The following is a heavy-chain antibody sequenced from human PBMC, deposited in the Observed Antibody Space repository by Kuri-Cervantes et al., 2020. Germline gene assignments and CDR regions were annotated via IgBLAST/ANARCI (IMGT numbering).Heavy chain of an antibody. CDR1: GFTFSSYW. J-gene: IGHJ2*01. CDR2: IYSGGST. D-gene: IGHD4-23*01. Sequence: GGSLRLSCAASGFTFSSYWMSWVRQAPGKGLEWVSVIYSGGSTDYADSVKGRFTISRDNSKNTLYVQMNSLRAEDTAVYYCARVLYGGDSFWYIDLWGRGALVTVSS. V-gene: IGHV3-53*01. CDR3: ARVLYGGDSFWYIDL.